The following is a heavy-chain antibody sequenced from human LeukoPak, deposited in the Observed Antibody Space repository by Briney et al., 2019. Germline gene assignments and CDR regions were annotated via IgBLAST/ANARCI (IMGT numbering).Heavy chain of an antibody. CDR1: GFTVSSNY. J-gene: IGHJ4*02. CDR3: ARRGDSSSWYPIDY. V-gene: IGHV3-53*01. D-gene: IGHD6-13*01. CDR2: IYSGGST. Sequence: PGGSLRLSCAASGFTVSSNYMSWVRQAPGKGLEWVSVIYSGGSTYYADSVKGRFTISRDNSKNTLYLQMNSLRVEDTAVYYCARRGDSSSWYPIDYWGQGTLVTVSS.